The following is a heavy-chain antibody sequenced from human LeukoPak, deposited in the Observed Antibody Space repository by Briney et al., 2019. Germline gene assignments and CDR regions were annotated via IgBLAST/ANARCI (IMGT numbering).Heavy chain of an antibody. CDR3: AKVSLNMVNDAFDI. V-gene: IGHV3-30*02. CDR2: IRYDGSRK. CDR1: GFIFSSYG. D-gene: IGHD4/OR15-4a*01. Sequence: GGSLRLSCAASGFIFSSYGMHWVHQAPDKGLEWVAFIRYDGSRKYYADSVKGRFTISRDNSKNTLYLQTNGLRAEDTAMYYCAKVSLNMVNDAFDIWGQGTMVSVSS. J-gene: IGHJ3*02.